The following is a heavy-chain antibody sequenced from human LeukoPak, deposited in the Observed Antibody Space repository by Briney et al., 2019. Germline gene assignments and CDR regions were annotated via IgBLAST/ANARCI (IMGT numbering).Heavy chain of an antibody. V-gene: IGHV4-34*01. J-gene: IGHJ4*02. D-gene: IGHD6-13*01. CDR1: GGSFSGYY. Sequence: SSETLSLTCAVYGGSFSGYYWSWIRQPPGKGLEWIGEINHSGSTNYNPSLKSRVTISVDTSKNQFSLKLSSMTAADTAVYYCAREKIAAAGPRGYFDYWGQGTLVTVSS. CDR2: INHSGST. CDR3: AREKIAAAGPRGYFDY.